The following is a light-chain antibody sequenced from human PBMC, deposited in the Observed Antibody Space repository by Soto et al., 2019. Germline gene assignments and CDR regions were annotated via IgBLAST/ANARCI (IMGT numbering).Light chain of an antibody. V-gene: IGLV1-51*01. J-gene: IGLJ1*01. CDR1: SSNIGGNS. CDR3: SSYTNINTRACV. CDR2: EVT. Sequence: QSVMTQPPSVSAAPGQRVTISCSGSSSNIGGNSVSWYQQLPGTAPKLLIYEVTDRPSGVSNRFSGSKSGNTASLTTTGLHAEDEAEYYCSSYTNINTRACVFGTGTKLTVL.